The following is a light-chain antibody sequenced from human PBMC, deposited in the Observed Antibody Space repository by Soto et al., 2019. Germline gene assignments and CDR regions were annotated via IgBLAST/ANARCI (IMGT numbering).Light chain of an antibody. CDR2: STN. CDR1: SGSVSTSYY. CDR3: VVYMGSGSLNWV. J-gene: IGLJ3*02. V-gene: IGLV8-61*01. Sequence: QAVVTQEPSFSVSPGGTVTLTCGLNSGSVSTSYYPSWYQQTPGQAPRTLIYSTNTRSSGVPDRFSGSILGNKAALTITGAQADDEADYYCVVYMGSGSLNWVFGGGTKLTVL.